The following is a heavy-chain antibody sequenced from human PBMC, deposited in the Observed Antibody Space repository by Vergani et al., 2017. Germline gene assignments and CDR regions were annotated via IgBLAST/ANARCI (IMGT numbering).Heavy chain of an antibody. CDR2: IYYSGST. D-gene: IGHD4-17*01. J-gene: IGHJ6*02. CDR1: GGSISSYY. CDR3: ARGIYGDYVSYYGMDV. Sequence: QVQLQESGPGLVKPSETLSLTCTVSGGSISSYYWSWIRQPPGKGLEWIWYIYYSGSTNYNPALKSLVTILVDTSKNQFALKLSSVTAADTAVYYCARGIYGDYVSYYGMDVWGQGTTVSVSS. V-gene: IGHV4-59*01.